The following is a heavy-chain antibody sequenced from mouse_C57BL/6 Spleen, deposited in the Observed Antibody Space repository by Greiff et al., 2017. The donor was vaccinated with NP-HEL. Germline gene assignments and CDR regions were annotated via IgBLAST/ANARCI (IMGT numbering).Heavy chain of an antibody. CDR2: IDPSDSYT. J-gene: IGHJ3*01. D-gene: IGHD1-1*01. CDR3: ARRYCSSDDGFAY. Sequence: VQLQQPGAELVMPGASVKLSCKASGYTFTSYWMHWVKQRPGQGLEWIGEIDPSDSYTNYNQKFKGKATLTVDKSSSTAYMQLSSLTSEDSAVYYCARRYCSSDDGFAYWGQGTLVTVSA. CDR1: GYTFTSYW. V-gene: IGHV1-69*01.